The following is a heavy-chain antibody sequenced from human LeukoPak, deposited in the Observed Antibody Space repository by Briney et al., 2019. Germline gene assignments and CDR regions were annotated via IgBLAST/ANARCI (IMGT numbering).Heavy chain of an antibody. CDR3: ARDRYSGSYSPYYYYYMDV. CDR2: ISSSSSTI. D-gene: IGHD1-26*01. CDR1: GFTFSSYS. J-gene: IGHJ6*03. Sequence: PGGSLRLSCAASGFTFSSYSMNWVRQAPGKGLEWVSYISSSSSTIYYADSVKGRFTISRDNAKNSLYLQMNSLRAEDTAVYYCARDRYSGSYSPYYYYYMDVWGKGTTVTVSS. V-gene: IGHV3-48*04.